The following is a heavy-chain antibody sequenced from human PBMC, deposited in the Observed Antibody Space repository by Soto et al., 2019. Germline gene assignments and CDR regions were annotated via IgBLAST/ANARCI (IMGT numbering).Heavy chain of an antibody. V-gene: IGHV3-23*01. CDR1: GFTFSSYA. D-gene: IGHD2-2*01. Sequence: PGGSLRLSCAASGFTFSSYAMSWVRQAPGKGLEWVSGISGSGGSTYYADPVKGRFTISRDNSKNTLYLQMNSLRAEDTAVYYCAKYHSESTEYPDYWGQGTLVTVSS. J-gene: IGHJ4*02. CDR2: ISGSGGST. CDR3: AKYHSESTEYPDY.